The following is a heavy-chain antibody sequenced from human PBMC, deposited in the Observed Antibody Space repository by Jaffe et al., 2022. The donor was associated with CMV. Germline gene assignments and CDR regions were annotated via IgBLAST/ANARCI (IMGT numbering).Heavy chain of an antibody. CDR1: GGSISSYY. J-gene: IGHJ4*02. CDR3: ARRGDGYNLDY. Sequence: QVQLQESGPGLVKPSETLSLTCTVSGGSISSYYWSWIRQPPGKGLEWIGYIYYSGSTNYNPSLKSRVTISVDTSKNQFSLKLSSVTAADTAVYYCARRGDGYNLDYWGQGTLVTVSS. V-gene: IGHV4-59*08. D-gene: IGHD5-12*01. CDR2: IYYSGST.